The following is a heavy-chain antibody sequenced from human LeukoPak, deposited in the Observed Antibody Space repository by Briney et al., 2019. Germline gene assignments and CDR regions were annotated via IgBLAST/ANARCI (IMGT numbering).Heavy chain of an antibody. Sequence: PSETLSLTCAVYGGSFSGYYWSWIRQPPGKGLEWIGEINHSGSTNYNPSLKSRVTISVDTSKNQFSLKLSSVTAADTAVYYCARGSVYYYDSSGYYYPSNPSDYWGQGTLVTVSS. CDR1: GGSFSGYY. D-gene: IGHD3-22*01. J-gene: IGHJ4*02. CDR2: INHSGST. CDR3: ARGSVYYYDSSGYYYPSNPSDY. V-gene: IGHV4-34*01.